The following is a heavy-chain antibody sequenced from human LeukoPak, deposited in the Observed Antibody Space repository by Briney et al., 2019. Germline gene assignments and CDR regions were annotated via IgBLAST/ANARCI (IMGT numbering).Heavy chain of an antibody. CDR3: ASLDTYYDFWSGAHDAFDI. Sequence: GGPLRLSCAASGFTFSSYSMNWVRQAPGKGLEWVSSISSSSSHIYCADSVKGRFTISRDNAKNSLYLQMNSLRAEDTAVYYCASLDTYYDFWSGAHDAFDIWGQGTMVTVSS. V-gene: IGHV3-21*01. J-gene: IGHJ3*02. CDR1: GFTFSSYS. D-gene: IGHD3-3*01. CDR2: ISSSSSHI.